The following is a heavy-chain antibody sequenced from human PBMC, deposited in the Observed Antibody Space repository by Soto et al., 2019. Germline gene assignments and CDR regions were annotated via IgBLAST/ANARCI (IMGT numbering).Heavy chain of an antibody. J-gene: IGHJ4*02. CDR2: IYPGDSDT. D-gene: IGHD1-7*01. CDR1: GYSFTSYW. V-gene: IGHV5-51*01. CDR3: ARRVHNWNYGLYFDH. Sequence: GEALKISCKGSGYSFTSYWIGWVRQMPGKGLEWMGIIYPGDSDTKYSPSFQGQVTISADKSISTAYLQWSSLKASDTAMYYCARRVHNWNYGLYFDHWGQGTLVTVSS.